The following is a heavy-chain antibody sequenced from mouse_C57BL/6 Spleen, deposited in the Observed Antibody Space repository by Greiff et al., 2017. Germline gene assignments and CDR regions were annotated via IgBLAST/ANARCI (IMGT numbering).Heavy chain of an antibody. CDR3: ARGNYYGTLHFDV. D-gene: IGHD1-1*01. CDR1: GYAFSSSW. Sequence: VQGVESGPELVKPGASVKISCKASGYAFSSSWMNWVKQRPGKGLEWIGRIYPGDGDTNYNGKFKGKATLTADKSSSTAYMQLSSLTSEDSAVYFCARGNYYGTLHFDVWGTGTTVTVSS. CDR2: IYPGDGDT. J-gene: IGHJ1*03. V-gene: IGHV1-82*01.